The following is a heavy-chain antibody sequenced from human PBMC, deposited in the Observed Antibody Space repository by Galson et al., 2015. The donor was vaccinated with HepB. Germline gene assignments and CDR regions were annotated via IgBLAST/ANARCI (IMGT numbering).Heavy chain of an antibody. J-gene: IGHJ4*02. D-gene: IGHD3-3*01. CDR2: ISYDGSKV. CDR1: GFTFSSYA. V-gene: IGHV3-30*04. Sequence: SLRLSCAASGFTFSSYAMHWVRQAPGKGLEWLALISYDGSKVFYTDSVKGRITISRDNSKDTLYLQMNSLRAEDTALYYCAKDANYDFWSGYYTGVDYWGQGTLVTVSS. CDR3: AKDANYDFWSGYYTGVDY.